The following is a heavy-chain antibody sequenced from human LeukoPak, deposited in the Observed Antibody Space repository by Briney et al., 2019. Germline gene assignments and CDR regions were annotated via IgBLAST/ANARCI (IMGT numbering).Heavy chain of an antibody. V-gene: IGHV3-66*01. J-gene: IGHJ4*02. Sequence: GGSLRLSCAASAFTVSINYMSWVRQAPGKGLEWVSVIYRGGSTYYAESVKGRFTISTDNSNNTLYLQMNSLRAEDTAVYFCARGGNNPFDYWGQGTLVTVSS. CDR2: IYRGGST. CDR1: AFTVSINY. CDR3: ARGGNNPFDY. D-gene: IGHD1-14*01.